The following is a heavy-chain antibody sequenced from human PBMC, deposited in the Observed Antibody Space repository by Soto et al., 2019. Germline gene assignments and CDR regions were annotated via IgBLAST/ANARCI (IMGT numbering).Heavy chain of an antibody. V-gene: IGHV3-30-3*01. J-gene: IGHJ4*02. CDR2: ISYDGSNK. CDR1: GFTFSSYA. D-gene: IGHD6-13*01. CDR3: ANPGEKEAAAGPEGAFDY. Sequence: GGSLRLSCAASGFTFSSYAMHWVRQAPGKGLEWVAVISYDGSNKYYADSVKGRFTISRDNSKNTLYLQMNSLRAEDTAVYYCANPGEKEAAAGPEGAFDYWGQGTLVTVSS.